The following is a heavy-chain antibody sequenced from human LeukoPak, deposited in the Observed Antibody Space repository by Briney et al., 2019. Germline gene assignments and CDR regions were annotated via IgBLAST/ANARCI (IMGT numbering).Heavy chain of an antibody. CDR1: GGSLSGYY. CDR2: INHSGST. CDR3: ARGMWFDP. V-gene: IGHV4-34*01. Sequence: SETLSLTCAVYGGSLSGYYWSWIRQPPGKGLEWIGEINHSGSTNYNPSLKSRVTISVDTSKNQFSLKLSSVTAADTAVYYCARGMWFDPWGQGTLVTVSS. J-gene: IGHJ5*02.